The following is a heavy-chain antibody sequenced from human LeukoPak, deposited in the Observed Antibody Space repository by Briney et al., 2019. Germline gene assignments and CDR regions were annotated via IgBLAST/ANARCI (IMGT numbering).Heavy chain of an antibody. CDR2: IIPIFGTA. V-gene: IGHV1-69*13. D-gene: IGHD1-14*01. CDR1: GGTFSSYA. CDR3: ARSENLGDAFDI. J-gene: IGHJ3*02. Sequence: ASVKVSCKASGGTFSSYAISWVRQAPGQGLEWMGGIIPIFGTANYAQKFQGRVTITADESTSTAYMELSSLRSEDTAVYYCARSENLGDAFDIWGQGTMVTVSS.